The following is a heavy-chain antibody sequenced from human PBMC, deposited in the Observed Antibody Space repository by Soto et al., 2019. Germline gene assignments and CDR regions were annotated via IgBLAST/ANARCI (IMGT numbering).Heavy chain of an antibody. D-gene: IGHD2-2*01. CDR2: LSGSGGST. CDR1: GFTFGTYA. CDR3: AKDTVPVATPWFDP. J-gene: IGHJ5*02. V-gene: IGHV3-23*01. Sequence: PGGSLRLSCAASGFTFGTYAMSWVRQAPGKGLEWVSTLSGSGGSTYYADSVKGRFTISRDNSKNTLYLQMNSLRAEDTAVYYCAKDTVPVATPWFDPWGQGTLVTVSS.